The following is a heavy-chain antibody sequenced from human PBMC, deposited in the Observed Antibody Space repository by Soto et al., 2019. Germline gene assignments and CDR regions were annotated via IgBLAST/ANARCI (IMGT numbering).Heavy chain of an antibody. V-gene: IGHV4-30-4*01. CDR3: ARVPLLEWLWYFDY. CDR1: GGSISSGDYY. CDR2: IYYSGST. J-gene: IGHJ4*02. Sequence: QVQLQESGPGLVKPSQTLSLTCTVSGGSISSGDYYWSWIRQPPGKGLEWIGYIYYSGSTYYNPSLKSRVTISIDPSKNQFSLKLSSVTAADTAVYYCARVPLLEWLWYFDYWGQGTLVTVSS. D-gene: IGHD3-3*01.